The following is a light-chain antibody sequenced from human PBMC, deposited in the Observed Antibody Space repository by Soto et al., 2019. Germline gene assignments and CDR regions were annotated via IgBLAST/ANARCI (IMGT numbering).Light chain of an antibody. CDR3: QSYDNRLSGSV. CDR2: ADS. J-gene: IGLJ2*01. V-gene: IGLV1-40*01. Sequence: QSVLTQPPSVSGAPGQRVTISCTGSSSNIGANFDVNWYQQFPGTAPKLLIYADSYRPSGVPDRFSGSKSGTSASLAITGLQAEDEADYYCQSYDNRLSGSVFGGGTKLTVL. CDR1: SSNIGANFD.